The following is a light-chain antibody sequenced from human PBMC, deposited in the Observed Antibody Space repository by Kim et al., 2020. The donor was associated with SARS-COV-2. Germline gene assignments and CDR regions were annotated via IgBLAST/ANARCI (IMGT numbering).Light chain of an antibody. J-gene: IGKJ4*01. V-gene: IGKV3-11*01. CDR3: QQRYNWPPLT. CDR1: QSVGNN. Sequence: EIVLTQSPATLSLSPGERATLSCRASQSVGNNLAWYQQKPGQAPRLLIYDASNRATGIPSRFGGSGFGTDFTLTISSLEPEDFAVYYCQQRYNWPPLTFGGGTKVDIK. CDR2: DAS.